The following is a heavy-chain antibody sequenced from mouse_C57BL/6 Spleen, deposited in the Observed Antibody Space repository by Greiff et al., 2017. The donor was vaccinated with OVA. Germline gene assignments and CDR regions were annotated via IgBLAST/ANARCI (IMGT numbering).Heavy chain of an antibody. V-gene: IGHV5-4*01. CDR1: GFTFSSYA. J-gene: IGHJ2*01. D-gene: IGHD1-1*01. CDR2: ISAGGSYT. Sequence: EVQRVESGGGLVKPGGSLKLSCAASGFTFSSYAMSWVRQTPEKRLEWVATISAGGSYTYYPDNVKGRFTISRDNAKNTLYLQMSHLKSEDTAMYYCARDYYGSSSPFDYWGQGTTLTVST. CDR3: ARDYYGSSSPFDY.